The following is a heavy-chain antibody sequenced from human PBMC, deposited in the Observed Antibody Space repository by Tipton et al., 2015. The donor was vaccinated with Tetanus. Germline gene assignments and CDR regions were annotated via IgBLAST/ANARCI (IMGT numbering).Heavy chain of an antibody. CDR3: ARGVMATPLGAFDI. D-gene: IGHD5-24*01. Sequence: QLVQSGPEVKKPGSSVKVSCKASGGTFSSYAISWVRQAPGQGLEWMGGIIPIFGTANYAQKFQGRVTITADESTSTAYMELSSLRSEDTAVYYCARGVMATPLGAFDIWGQGTMVTVSS. CDR2: IIPIFGTA. V-gene: IGHV1-69*01. CDR1: GGTFSSYA. J-gene: IGHJ3*02.